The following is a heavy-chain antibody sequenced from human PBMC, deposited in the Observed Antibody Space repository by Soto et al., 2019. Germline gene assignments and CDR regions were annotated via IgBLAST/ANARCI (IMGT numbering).Heavy chain of an antibody. CDR2: ISYDGSNK. Sequence: LRLSCAASGFTFSSYAMHWVRQAPVKGLGGVAVISYDGSNKYYADSVKGRFTISRDNSKNTLYLQMNSLRAEDTAVYYCARAPESYYDSSGYYYGYFDYWGQGTLVTVSS. V-gene: IGHV3-30-3*01. CDR1: GFTFSSYA. J-gene: IGHJ4*02. CDR3: ARAPESYYDSSGYYYGYFDY. D-gene: IGHD3-22*01.